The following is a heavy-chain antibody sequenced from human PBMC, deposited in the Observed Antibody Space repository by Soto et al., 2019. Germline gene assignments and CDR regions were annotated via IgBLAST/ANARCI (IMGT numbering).Heavy chain of an antibody. CDR3: AKDIGGEMHAFDI. J-gene: IGHJ3*02. D-gene: IGHD2-15*01. Sequence: SLRLSCVASGFGFGGYAIHFFRQCPLKGLEWVSGMSWNSGNIGYADSVKGRFTISRDNAKNSLYLQMNSLSAEDTALYYCAKDIGGEMHAFDIWGQGTMVTVSS. CDR2: MSWNSGNI. CDR1: GFGFGGYA. V-gene: IGHV3-9*01.